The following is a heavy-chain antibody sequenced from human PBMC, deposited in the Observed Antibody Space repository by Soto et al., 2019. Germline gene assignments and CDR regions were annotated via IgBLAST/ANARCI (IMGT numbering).Heavy chain of an antibody. CDR3: ASVGDYFGSRTFRTPDF. J-gene: IGHJ4*02. CDR1: GGSFSGYY. V-gene: IGHV4-34*01. CDR2: INHSGST. Sequence: SETLSLTCDVYGGSFSGYYWSWIRQPPGKGLEWIGEINHSGSTNYNPSLKSRVTISVDTSKNQFSLKLNSVTGADTAVYYCASVGDYFGSRTFRTPDFWGQGTLVTVSS. D-gene: IGHD3-10*01.